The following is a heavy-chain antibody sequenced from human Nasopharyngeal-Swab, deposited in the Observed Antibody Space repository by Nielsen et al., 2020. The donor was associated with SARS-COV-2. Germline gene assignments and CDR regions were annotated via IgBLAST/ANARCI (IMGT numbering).Heavy chain of an antibody. Sequence: ASVKVSCKASGYTFTGYYMHWVRQAPGQGLEWMGRINPNSGGTNYAQKFQGRVTMTRDTSISTAYMELSRLRSDDTAVYYCARSPRYYDSSGKLDYWGQGTLVTVSS. D-gene: IGHD3-22*01. J-gene: IGHJ4*02. CDR3: ARSPRYYDSSGKLDY. CDR1: GYTFTGYY. V-gene: IGHV1-2*06. CDR2: INPNSGGT.